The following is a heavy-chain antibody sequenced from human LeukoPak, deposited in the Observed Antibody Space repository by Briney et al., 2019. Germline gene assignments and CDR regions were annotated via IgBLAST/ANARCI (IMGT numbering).Heavy chain of an antibody. CDR1: GFTVSSNY. V-gene: IGHV3-66*01. D-gene: IGHD4-23*01. CDR2: IYSGGST. J-gene: IGHJ4*02. CDR3: ARDNRYGGNLDY. Sequence: GGSLRLSCAASGFTVSSNYMSWVRQAPGKGLEWVSVIYSGGSTYYADSVKGRFTISRDNSKNTLYLQMNSLRAEDTAVYYRARDNRYGGNLDYWGQGTLVAVSS.